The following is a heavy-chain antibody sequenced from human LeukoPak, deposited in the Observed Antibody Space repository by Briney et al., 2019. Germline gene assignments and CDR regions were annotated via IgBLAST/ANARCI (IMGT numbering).Heavy chain of an antibody. D-gene: IGHD6-19*01. V-gene: IGHV4-4*02. J-gene: IGHJ4*02. CDR2: IYHSGST. CDR1: GFTFSSYAM. CDR3: ARDTSGWPINLLDY. Sequence: GSLRLSCAASGFTFSSYAMSWVRQPPGKGLEWIGEIYHSGSTNYNPSLKSRVTISVDKSKNQFSLKLSSVTAADTAVYYCARDTSGWPINLLDYWGQGTLVTVSS.